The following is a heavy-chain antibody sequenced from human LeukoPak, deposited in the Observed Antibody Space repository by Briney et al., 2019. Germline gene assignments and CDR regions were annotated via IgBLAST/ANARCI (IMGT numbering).Heavy chain of an antibody. CDR3: ARDNIWFGELSPLFDY. CDR1: GFTFSSYE. D-gene: IGHD3-10*01. V-gene: IGHV3-48*03. CDR2: ISSSGSTI. J-gene: IGHJ4*02. Sequence: GGSLRLSCAASGFTFSSYEMNWVRQAPGKGLEWVSYISSSGSTIYYADSVKGRFTISRENAKNSLYLQMNSLRAEDTALYYCARDNIWFGELSPLFDYWGQGTLVTVSS.